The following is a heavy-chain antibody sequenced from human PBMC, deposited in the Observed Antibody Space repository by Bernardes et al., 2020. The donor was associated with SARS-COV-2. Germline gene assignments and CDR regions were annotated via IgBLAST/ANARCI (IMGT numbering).Heavy chain of an antibody. CDR1: GFTFNNYA. J-gene: IGHJ4*02. CDR3: AGSDTTDRYGY. CDR2: ISYEGSKK. Sequence: GGSLRLSCAASGFTFNNYAMHWVRQAPGKGLEWVAVISYEGSKKLYADSVRGRFTTSRDHTKGTLYLQMNSLRTDDTAVYYCAGSDTTDRYGYWGQGTLVTVSS. D-gene: IGHD3-16*02. V-gene: IGHV3-30*03.